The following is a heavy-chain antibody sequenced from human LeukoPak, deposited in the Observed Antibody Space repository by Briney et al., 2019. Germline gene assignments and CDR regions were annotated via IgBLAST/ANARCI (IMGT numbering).Heavy chain of an antibody. D-gene: IGHD6-25*01. V-gene: IGHV1-8*01. J-gene: IGHJ5*02. CDR1: GYTFGSSH. CDR3: TRTIAATGTLYP. Sequence: ATLKLSCKASGYTFGSSHINWVRQSAGQGLEWMGWMDPNRGNTGYAQKFQGRVTMTRNTSISTAYMELSGLRSEDTALYYCTRTIAATGTLYPWGQGTEVIVSS. CDR2: MDPNRGNT.